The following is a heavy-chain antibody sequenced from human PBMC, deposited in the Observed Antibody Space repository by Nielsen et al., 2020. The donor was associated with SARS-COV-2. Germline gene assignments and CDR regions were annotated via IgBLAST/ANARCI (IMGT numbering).Heavy chain of an antibody. D-gene: IGHD6-19*01. J-gene: IGHJ4*02. Sequence: ASVKVSCKASGYTFTSYDINWVRQATGQGLEWMGWMNPNSGNTGYAQKFQGRVTMTRNTSISTAYMELSSLRSEDTAVYYCARGLGYSSGWYQYYFDYWGRGTLVTVSS. CDR3: ARGLGYSSGWYQYYFDY. CDR1: GYTFTSYD. CDR2: MNPNSGNT. V-gene: IGHV1-8*01.